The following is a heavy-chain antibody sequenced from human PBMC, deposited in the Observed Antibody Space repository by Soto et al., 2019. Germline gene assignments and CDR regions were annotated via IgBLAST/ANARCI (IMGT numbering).Heavy chain of an antibody. CDR2: INHSGST. CDR3: ARGGSISVAAAGQRYYMDV. CDR1: GGSFSCYY. V-gene: IGHV4-34*01. Sequence: SETLSLTCAVYGGSFSCYYWSWIRQPPGKGLEWIGEINHSGSTNYNPSLKSRVTISVDTSKNQFSLKLSSVTAADTAVYYCARGGSISVAAAGQRYYMDVWGKGTTVTVSS. J-gene: IGHJ6*03. D-gene: IGHD6-13*01.